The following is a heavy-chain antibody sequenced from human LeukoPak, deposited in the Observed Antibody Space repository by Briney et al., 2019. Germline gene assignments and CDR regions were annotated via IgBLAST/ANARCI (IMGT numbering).Heavy chain of an antibody. CDR2: IWYDESNS. V-gene: IGHV3-33*06. D-gene: IGHD1-7*01. J-gene: IGHJ6*03. Sequence: GGSLRLSCEGSGFTFSNYWMSWVRQAPGKGLEWVAVIWYDESNSYYADSVKGQFTISRDNSKKTLYLQMNSLRAEDTAVYYCAKSFLELEAYDYYMDVWGKGTTVTVSS. CDR1: GFTFSNYW. CDR3: AKSFLELEAYDYYMDV.